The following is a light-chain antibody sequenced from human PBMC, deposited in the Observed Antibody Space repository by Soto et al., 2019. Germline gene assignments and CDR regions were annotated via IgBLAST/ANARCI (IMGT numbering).Light chain of an antibody. CDR2: AAS. J-gene: IGKJ1*01. CDR1: QDIRND. Sequence: AIQMTQSPSSLSASVGDRVTITCRASQDIRNDLGWYQHKPGEAPQLLIYAASHLQSGVPSRFSGSGSGTDFTLTISSLQPEDFATYYCLHDYTYPRTFGQGTKVDIK. V-gene: IGKV1-6*01. CDR3: LHDYTYPRT.